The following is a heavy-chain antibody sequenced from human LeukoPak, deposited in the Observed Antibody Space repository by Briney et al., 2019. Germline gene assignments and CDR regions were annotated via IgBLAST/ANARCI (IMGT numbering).Heavy chain of an antibody. CDR2: SSSGAST. CDR1: GFTVNNNY. CDR3: ARDYYESSGYPPEPYDN. J-gene: IGHJ4*02. D-gene: IGHD3-22*01. V-gene: IGHV3-53*01. Sequence: GGSLRLSCAVSGFTVNNNYMSWVRQAPGKGLEWVSAISSSGASTYYADSVKGRFTISRDNSKNTLYLQMNGLRTEDTAVYYCARDYYESSGYPPEPYDNWGQGTLVTVSS.